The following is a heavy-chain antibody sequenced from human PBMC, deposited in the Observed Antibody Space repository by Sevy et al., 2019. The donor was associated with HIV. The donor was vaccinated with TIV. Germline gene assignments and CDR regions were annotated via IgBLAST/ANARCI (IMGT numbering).Heavy chain of an antibody. Sequence: GGSLRLSCAASGFIFSSYVMTWVRQAPGKGVEWVSTISGSGGSTYYADSVKGRFTISRDNSKKMLDLQMNSLRAEDTAVYYCEAIATAGRDYWGQGTLVTVSS. V-gene: IGHV3-23*01. CDR3: EAIATAGRDY. D-gene: IGHD6-13*01. J-gene: IGHJ4*02. CDR2: ISGSGGST. CDR1: GFIFSSYV.